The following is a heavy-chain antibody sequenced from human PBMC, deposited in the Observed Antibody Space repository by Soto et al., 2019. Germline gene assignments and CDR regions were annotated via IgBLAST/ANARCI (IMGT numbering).Heavy chain of an antibody. CDR1: GFTFSSDA. D-gene: IGHD2-15*01. V-gene: IGHV3-23*01. CDR2: VDGSGGDT. Sequence: GGSLRLSCAASGFTFSSDAMGWLRQAPGTGPEWVAFVDGSGGDTSFADSVKGRFTISRDNSKNSLYLHMNSLRAEDTGRYYCAKERVAAAYVDTSPFDLWGQGTLVTVSS. J-gene: IGHJ4*02. CDR3: AKERVAAAYVDTSPFDL.